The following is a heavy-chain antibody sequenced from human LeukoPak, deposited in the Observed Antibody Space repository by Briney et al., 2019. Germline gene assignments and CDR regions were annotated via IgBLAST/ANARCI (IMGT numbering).Heavy chain of an antibody. CDR3: ARFREEITMVRGVIIPYYYYYMDV. D-gene: IGHD3-10*01. V-gene: IGHV1-8*01. Sequence: ASVKVSCKASGYTFTSYDINWVRQATGQGLEWMGWMNPNSGNTGYAQKFQGRVTMTRNTSISTAYMELSSLRSEDTAVYYCARFREEITMVRGVIIPYYYYYMDVWGKGTTVTVSS. J-gene: IGHJ6*03. CDR1: GYTFTSYD. CDR2: MNPNSGNT.